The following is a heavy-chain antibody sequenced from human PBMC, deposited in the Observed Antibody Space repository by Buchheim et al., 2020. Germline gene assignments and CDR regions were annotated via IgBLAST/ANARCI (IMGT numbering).Heavy chain of an antibody. V-gene: IGHV3-23*01. CDR3: AKTQGYESSCDC. CDR2: ISGSGDST. J-gene: IGHJ5*01. Sequence: EVQLLESGGGLVQPGGSLRLSCAASGFTFTNYAMTWVRQAPGKGLEWVSSISGSGDSTYYADSVKGRFTISRDNSKNTLYLHMHSLRADDTSVYYCAKTQGYESSCDCCGQGTL. CDR1: GFTFTNYA. D-gene: IGHD3-22*01.